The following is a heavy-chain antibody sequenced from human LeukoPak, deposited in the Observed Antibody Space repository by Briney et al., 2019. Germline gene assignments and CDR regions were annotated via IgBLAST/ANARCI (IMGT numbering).Heavy chain of an antibody. CDR2: ISYDGSNK. V-gene: IGHV3-30*03. Sequence: GGSLRLSCAASGFTFSSYGMHWVRQAPGKGLEWVAVISYDGSNKYYADSVKGRFTISRDNSKNTLYLQINSLRAEDTAVYYCATGPGYCSSTSCSVFYYWGQGTLVAVSS. J-gene: IGHJ4*02. CDR1: GFTFSSYG. D-gene: IGHD2-2*01. CDR3: ATGPGYCSSTSCSVFYY.